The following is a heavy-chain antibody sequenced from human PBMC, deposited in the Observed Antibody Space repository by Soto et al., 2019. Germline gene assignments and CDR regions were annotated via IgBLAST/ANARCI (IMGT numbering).Heavy chain of an antibody. Sequence: LSLTCAVYGGSFSGYYWSWIRQPPGKGLEWIGEINHSGSTNYNPSLKSRVTISVDTSKNQFSLKLSSVTAADTAVYYCARADGGDSGSWDAFDIWGQGTMVTV. V-gene: IGHV4-34*01. CDR3: ARADGGDSGSWDAFDI. CDR2: INHSGST. J-gene: IGHJ3*02. D-gene: IGHD1-26*01. CDR1: GGSFSGYY.